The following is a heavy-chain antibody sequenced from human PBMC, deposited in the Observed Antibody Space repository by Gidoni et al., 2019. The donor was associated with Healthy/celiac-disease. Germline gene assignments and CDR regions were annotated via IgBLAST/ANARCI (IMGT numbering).Heavy chain of an antibody. Sequence: VQLVQSGAEVKKPGSSVKVSGKASGGTFSSYAISWVRHAPGQGLEWMGGIIPILCTANYAQKCQGSVTITADKSTSTAYMELSSLRSEDTSVYYCARGDTAPIYSYYMDVWGKGTTVTVSS. CDR3: ARGDTAPIYSYYMDV. V-gene: IGHV1-69*06. CDR1: GGTFSSYA. J-gene: IGHJ6*03. CDR2: IIPILCTA.